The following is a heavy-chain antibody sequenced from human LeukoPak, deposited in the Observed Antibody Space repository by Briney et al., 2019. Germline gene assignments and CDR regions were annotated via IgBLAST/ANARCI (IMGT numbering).Heavy chain of an antibody. Sequence: SETLSLTCAVYGGSFSGYYWSWIRQPPGKGLEWIGEINHSGSTNYNPSLKSRVTISVDTSKNQFSLKLSSVTAADTAVYYCARDSAYSSGLNYYYYYYMDVWGKGTTVTVSS. V-gene: IGHV4-34*01. CDR3: ARDSAYSSGLNYYYYYYMDV. D-gene: IGHD6-19*01. CDR1: GGSFSGYY. J-gene: IGHJ6*03. CDR2: INHSGST.